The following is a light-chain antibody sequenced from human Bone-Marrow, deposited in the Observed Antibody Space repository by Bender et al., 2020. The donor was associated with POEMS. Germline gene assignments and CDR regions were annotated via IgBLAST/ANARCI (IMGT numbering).Light chain of an antibody. CDR1: SGDVGGYNY. CDR3: SSYTSSNTLV. V-gene: IGLV2-14*03. Sequence: QSALTQPASVSGSVGQSVTISCTGTSGDVGGYNYVSWYQQHPGKAPKLMIYAVNNRPSGVSDRFSGSRSGYTASLTISGLQAEDEADYYCSSYTSSNTLVFGGGTKLTVL. J-gene: IGLJ3*02. CDR2: AVN.